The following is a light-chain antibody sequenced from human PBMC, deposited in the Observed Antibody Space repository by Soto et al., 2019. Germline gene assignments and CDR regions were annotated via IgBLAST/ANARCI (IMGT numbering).Light chain of an antibody. Sequence: QSVLTQPPSVSAAPGQKVTISCSGSTSNIGNNYVSWYQQLPTTAPKLLIYDDDNRPSGIPDRFSGSKSGTSATLDITGLQTGDEADYYCGTWDNTLNVVVFGGGTKVTVL. CDR2: DDD. CDR1: TSNIGNNY. J-gene: IGLJ2*01. CDR3: GTWDNTLNVVV. V-gene: IGLV1-51*01.